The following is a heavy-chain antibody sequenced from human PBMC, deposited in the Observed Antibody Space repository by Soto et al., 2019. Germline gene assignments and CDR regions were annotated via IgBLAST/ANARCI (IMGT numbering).Heavy chain of an antibody. CDR3: ARPPGSYGDYAWWIKY. D-gene: IGHD4-17*01. Sequence: QGQLVPSGAEVKKPGASVKVSCKDSGYTFTGYSVSWDRQDPGQGLAWMGWISACSGDTYYTQRFQDRLTITTDASTSTAYMELRSLRSDDTAVYYCARPPGSYGDYAWWIKYWGQGTLVTVSS. CDR2: ISACSGDT. J-gene: IGHJ4*02. CDR1: GYTFTGYS. V-gene: IGHV1-18*01.